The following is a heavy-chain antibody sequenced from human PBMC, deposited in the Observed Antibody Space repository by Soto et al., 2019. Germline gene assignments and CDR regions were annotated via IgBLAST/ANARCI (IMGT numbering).Heavy chain of an antibody. D-gene: IGHD2-15*01. J-gene: IGHJ5*02. CDR3: GVLAAGYCSGGSCYSNWFDP. CDR2: IYYSGST. V-gene: IGHV4-39*01. CDR1: GGSISSSSYY. Sequence: SETLSLTCTVSGGSISSSSYYWGWIRQPPGKGLEWIGSIYYSGSTYYNPSLKSRVTISVDTSKNQFSLKLSSVTAADTAVYYCGVLAAGYCSGGSCYSNWFDPWGQGTLVTVSS.